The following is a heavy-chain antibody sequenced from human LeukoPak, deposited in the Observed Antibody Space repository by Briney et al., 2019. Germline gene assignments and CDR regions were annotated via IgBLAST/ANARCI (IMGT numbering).Heavy chain of an antibody. J-gene: IGHJ4*02. V-gene: IGHV3-7*01. D-gene: IGHD1-26*01. CDR1: GFTFSSYG. CDR3: ERSYRRWDQRFDY. CDR2: IKQDGSEK. Sequence: PGGSLRLSCPPSGFTFSSYGMSCVRHDPGKGLEWVANIKQDGSEKYYVDCGKGRFTSCRGNAKNSLYLQMNSLRAKDTAVYYCERSYRRWDQRFDYWGQGTLVTVSS.